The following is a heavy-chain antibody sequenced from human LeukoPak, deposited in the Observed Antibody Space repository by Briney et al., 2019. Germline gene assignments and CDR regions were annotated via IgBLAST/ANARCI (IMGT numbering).Heavy chain of an antibody. D-gene: IGHD3-16*02. CDR1: GGSFSGYY. J-gene: IGHJ4*02. V-gene: IGHV4-34*01. CDR2: INHSGST. Sequence: SETLSLTCAVYGGSFSGYYWSWIRQPPGKGLEWIGEINHSGSTNYNPSLKSRVTISVDTSKNQFSLKLSSVTAADTAVYYCARHGYDYVWGSYRLPDYWGQGTLVTVSS. CDR3: ARHGYDYVWGSYRLPDY.